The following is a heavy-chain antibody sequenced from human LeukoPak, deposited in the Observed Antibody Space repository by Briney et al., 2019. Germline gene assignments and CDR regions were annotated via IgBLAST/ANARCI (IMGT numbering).Heavy chain of an antibody. J-gene: IGHJ4*02. V-gene: IGHV4-59*01. D-gene: IGHD3-3*01. CDR1: GGSISSYY. Sequence: PSETLSLTCTVSGGSISSYYWSWIRLPPGKGLEWIGYIYYSGSTNYNPSLKSRVTISVDTSKNQFSLKLSSVTAADTAVYYCARVANYDFWSGYPYYFDYWGQGTLVTVSS. CDR2: IYYSGST. CDR3: ARVANYDFWSGYPYYFDY.